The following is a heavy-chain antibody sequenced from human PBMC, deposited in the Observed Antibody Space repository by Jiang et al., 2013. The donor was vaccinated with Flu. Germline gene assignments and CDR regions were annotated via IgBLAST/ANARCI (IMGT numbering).Heavy chain of an antibody. D-gene: IGHD3-16*01. CDR1: GGSISSSSYY. CDR3: ARDRVRGGYGWGRVFFDY. J-gene: IGHJ4*02. Sequence: LLKPSETLSLTCTVSGGSISSSSYYWGWIRQPPGKGLEWIGSIFYAGIAYYNPSLKSRVSISVDTSKNQFFLRLSSVTAADTAMYYCARDRVRGGYGWGRVFFDYWGQGALVTVSS. V-gene: IGHV4-39*07. CDR2: IFYAGIA.